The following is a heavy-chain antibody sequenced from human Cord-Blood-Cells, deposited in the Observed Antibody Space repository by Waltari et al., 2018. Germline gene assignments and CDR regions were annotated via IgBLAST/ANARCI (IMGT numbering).Heavy chain of an antibody. CDR2: IIPSLGIA. CDR1: GGTFISYA. CDR3: ARAIDRDYSNYY. D-gene: IGHD4-4*01. J-gene: IGHJ4*02. Sequence: QLQLLQSGAEVKKPGSSLKVSCKASGGTFISYAISWVRQAPGQGREWMGRIIPSLGIANYAQKFEGRVTMTADKSTSTGYMERSSLRSEETAVDYCARAIDRDYSNYYWGQGTLVTVS. V-gene: IGHV1-69*09.